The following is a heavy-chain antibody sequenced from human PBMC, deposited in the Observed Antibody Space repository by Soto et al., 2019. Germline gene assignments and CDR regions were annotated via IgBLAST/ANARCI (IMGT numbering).Heavy chain of an antibody. CDR1: GYSFTSYW. CDR3: ARHPPYSGSQEP. D-gene: IGHD1-26*01. Sequence: HGESLKISCKGSGYSFTSYWISWVRQMPGKGLEWMGRIDPSDSYTNYSPSFQGHVTISADKSISTAYLQWSSLKASDTAMYYCARHPPYSGSQEPWGQGTLVTVSS. CDR2: IDPSDSYT. V-gene: IGHV5-10-1*01. J-gene: IGHJ5*02.